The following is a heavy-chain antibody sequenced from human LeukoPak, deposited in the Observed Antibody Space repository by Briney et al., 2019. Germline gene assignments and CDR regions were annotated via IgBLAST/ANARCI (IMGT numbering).Heavy chain of an antibody. CDR1: GFSFNTYA. V-gene: IGHV3-48*02. CDR3: ARRLAL. J-gene: IGHJ5*02. Sequence: GGSLILSCTASGFSFNTYAMNWVRQAPGKGLEWVSYIGSSGGPIYYADSVKGRFTSSRDNAKNSLFLQMDSLRDNDTAVYFCARRLALWGQGTLVTVSS. CDR2: IGSSGGPI.